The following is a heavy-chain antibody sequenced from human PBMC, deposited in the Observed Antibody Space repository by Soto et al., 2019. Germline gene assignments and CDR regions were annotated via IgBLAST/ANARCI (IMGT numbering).Heavy chain of an antibody. V-gene: IGHV3-30*18. CDR2: ISYDGSNK. CDR1: GFTFSSYG. D-gene: IGHD1-26*01. CDR3: AKDTWELLLYYYGMDV. J-gene: IGHJ6*02. Sequence: GGSLRLSCAASGFTFSSYGMHWVRQAPGKGLEWVAVISYDGSNKYYADSVKGRFTISRDNSKNTLYLQMNSLRAEDTAVYYCAKDTWELLLYYYGMDVWGQGTTVTVSS.